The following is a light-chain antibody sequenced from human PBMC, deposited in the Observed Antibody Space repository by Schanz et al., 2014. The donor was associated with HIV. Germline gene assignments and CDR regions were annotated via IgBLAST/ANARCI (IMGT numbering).Light chain of an antibody. CDR3: AAWDDSLNGWV. Sequence: QSVLTQPPSASGTPGQRVTISCSGSSSNIKMNPVNWHQHLPGMGPKLLIYATYNRPSGVPDRFSGSGSDTSASLAISGLQSGDEADYHCAAWDDSLNGWVFGGGTKLTVL. CDR2: ATY. J-gene: IGLJ3*02. V-gene: IGLV1-44*01. CDR1: SSNIKMNP.